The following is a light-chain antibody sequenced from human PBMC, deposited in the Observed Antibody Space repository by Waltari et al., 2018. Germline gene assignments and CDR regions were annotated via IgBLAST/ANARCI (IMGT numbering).Light chain of an antibody. Sequence: QSVLTQPPSVSGTPGQRVTISCSGSTSNIGAGHDVHWYQHLPGTAPKLLIYGNNNRPSGVPDRFSGSKSGTSASLAITGLQADDEADYFCQSFDNMLSGGVVFGGGTKLVVL. J-gene: IGLJ2*01. CDR1: TSNIGAGHD. CDR2: GNN. V-gene: IGLV1-40*01. CDR3: QSFDNMLSGGVV.